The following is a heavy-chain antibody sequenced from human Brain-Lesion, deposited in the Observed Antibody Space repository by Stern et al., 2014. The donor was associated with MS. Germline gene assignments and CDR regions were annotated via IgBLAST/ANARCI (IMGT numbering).Heavy chain of an antibody. J-gene: IGHJ5*02. D-gene: IGHD2-15*01. Sequence: VQLVASGPGLVKPSETLSLTCTVAGGSVSRTSYAWAWIRQPPGKGLEWIGAIYYSGNPTNSPSHKSRLTRSVDTSKNRFPLRLRSGTAADTAVYYCAGEEDIRYCSGGSCTGNWFDPGGQGTLVTVSS. CDR3: AGEEDIRYCSGGSCTGNWFDP. CDR1: GGSVSRTSYA. V-gene: IGHV4-39*01. CDR2: IYYSGNP.